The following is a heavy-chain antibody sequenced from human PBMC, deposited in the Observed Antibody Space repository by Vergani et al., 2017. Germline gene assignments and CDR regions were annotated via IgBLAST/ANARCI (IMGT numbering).Heavy chain of an antibody. CDR3: AGGSAIIAAAIPRGDHGEPV. V-gene: IGHV4-34*01. CDR2: INHSGST. CDR1: GGSFSGYY. D-gene: IGHD6-13*01. Sequence: QVQLQQWGAGLLKPSETLSLTCAVYGGSFSGYYWSWIRQPPGKGLEWIGEINHSGSTNYNPSLMSRVTISVETSKNQFSLKLRPVTAAATAVYYCAGGSAIIAAAIPRGDHGEPVWGKGTTVTVSS. J-gene: IGHJ6*04.